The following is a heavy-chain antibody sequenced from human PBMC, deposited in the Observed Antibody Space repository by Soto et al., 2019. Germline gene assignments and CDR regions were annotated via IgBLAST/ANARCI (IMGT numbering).Heavy chain of an antibody. CDR3: AIAARYYYDSSGYYSDHFDY. Sequence: ASVKLSCKTSGYTFTSYGISWVRQAPGQGLEWMGWISAYNGKTNYAQKLQGRVTMTTDTSTSTAYMELSSLRSDDTAVYYCAIAARYYYDSSGYYSDHFDYWGQGTLVTVSS. D-gene: IGHD3-22*01. CDR1: GYTFTSYG. V-gene: IGHV1-18*01. J-gene: IGHJ4*02. CDR2: ISAYNGKT.